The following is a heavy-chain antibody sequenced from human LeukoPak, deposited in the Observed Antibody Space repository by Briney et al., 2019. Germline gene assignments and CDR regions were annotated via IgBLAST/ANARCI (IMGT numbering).Heavy chain of an antibody. CDR2: VSSSGTTT. CDR1: GFTLRSYG. V-gene: IGHV3-48*01. Sequence: GGSLRLSCAASGFTLRSYGMDWVRQAPGKGLEWVSYVSSSGTTTNYADSVKGRFTTSRDSAKNSVYLQMNSLKAEDTAVYYCARGGAARPDYWGQGTLVTVSS. J-gene: IGHJ4*02. CDR3: ARGGAARPDY. D-gene: IGHD6-6*01.